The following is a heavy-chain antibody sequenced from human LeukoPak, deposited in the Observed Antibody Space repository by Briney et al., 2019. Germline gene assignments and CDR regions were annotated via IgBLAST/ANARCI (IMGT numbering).Heavy chain of an antibody. J-gene: IGHJ4*02. Sequence: SETLSLTCAVSGDSITSHNWWSWVRQTPGKGLEWIGEIYHSGTTNYSPSLKSRVTISVDKSKNQLSLRLTSVTAADTAVYFCASCLFDYYYFDQWGQGTLVTVSS. CDR3: ASCLFDYYYFDQ. CDR1: GDSITSHNW. V-gene: IGHV4-4*02. D-gene: IGHD3-10*01. CDR2: IYHSGTT.